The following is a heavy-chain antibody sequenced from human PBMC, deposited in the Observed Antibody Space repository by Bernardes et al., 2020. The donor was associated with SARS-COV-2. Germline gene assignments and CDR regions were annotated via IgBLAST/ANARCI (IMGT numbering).Heavy chain of an antibody. J-gene: IGHJ6*02. CDR2: IKRDGSET. V-gene: IGHV3-7*03. CDR3: ARDDGMDV. CDR1: GFDFSDFW. Sequence: GESLRLSCAGSGFDFSDFWMTWVRQAPGKGLEWVANIKRDGSETYYVDSVKGRFTISRDNAKNLVFLQMNSLRAEDTAVCYCARDDGMDVWGQGTMVTVSS.